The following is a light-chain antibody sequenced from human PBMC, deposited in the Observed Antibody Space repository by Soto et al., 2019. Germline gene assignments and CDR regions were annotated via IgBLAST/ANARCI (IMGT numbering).Light chain of an antibody. Sequence: EILMTQSPATLSVSPGERATLYCRASQSVSSSYLAWYQQKPGQAPRILIYGASNRATGIPDRCSGSGSGTDFTLTISRLEPEDFAVYYCQQYGSSGTFGQGTKVDIK. CDR3: QQYGSSGT. CDR2: GAS. CDR1: QSVSSSY. V-gene: IGKV3-20*01. J-gene: IGKJ1*01.